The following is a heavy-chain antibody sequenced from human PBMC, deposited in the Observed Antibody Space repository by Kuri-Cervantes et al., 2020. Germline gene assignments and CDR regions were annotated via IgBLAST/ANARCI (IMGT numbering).Heavy chain of an antibody. CDR1: GGSVSSGSYY. CDR2: IYYSGST. V-gene: IGHV4-61*01. D-gene: IGHD5/OR15-5a*01. Sequence: ESLKISCTVSGGSVSSGSYYWSWIRQPPGKGLEWIGYIYYSGSTVYNPSLKSRVTISVDTSKNQFSLKLTTVTAADTAVYYCARGRAVYRYYYYYYMDVWGKGTTVTVSS. J-gene: IGHJ6*03. CDR3: ARGRAVYRYYYYYYMDV.